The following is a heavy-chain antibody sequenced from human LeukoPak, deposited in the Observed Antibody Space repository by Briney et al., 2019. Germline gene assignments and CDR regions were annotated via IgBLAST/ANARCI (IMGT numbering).Heavy chain of an antibody. J-gene: IGHJ3*02. CDR1: GYTFTSYG. CDR3: ARDSELIAAAGIDAFDI. D-gene: IGHD6-13*01. V-gene: IGHV1-18*01. Sequence: GASVKVSCKASGYTFTSYGISWVRQAPGQGLEWMGWISAYNGNTNYAQKLQGRVTMTTDTSTSTAYMELRSLRSDDTAVYYCARDSELIAAAGIDAFDIWGQGTMVTVSS. CDR2: ISAYNGNT.